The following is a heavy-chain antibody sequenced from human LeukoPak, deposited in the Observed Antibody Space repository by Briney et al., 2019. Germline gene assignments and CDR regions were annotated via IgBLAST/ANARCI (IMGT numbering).Heavy chain of an antibody. J-gene: IGHJ4*02. CDR1: GYTFTSYY. CDR2: IDPSGGST. V-gene: IGHV1-46*01. Sequence: ASVKVSCKASGYTFTSYYMLWVRQAPGQGLEWMGIIDPSGGSTSYAQKFQGRVTMTRDTTTSTVYMELSSLRSEDKAVYYCARVEATVTLPNYWGQGTLVTVSS. D-gene: IGHD4-17*01. CDR3: ARVEATVTLPNY.